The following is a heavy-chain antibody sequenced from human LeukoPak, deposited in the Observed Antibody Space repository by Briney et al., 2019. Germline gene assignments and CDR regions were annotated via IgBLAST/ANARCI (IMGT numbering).Heavy chain of an antibody. J-gene: IGHJ4*02. Sequence: TGGSLRLSCAASGFTFSRYGMSWVRQAPGKGLEWVSSISGSGGSTYYTDSVKGRFTISRDNAENSLYLQMNSLRAEDTAVYYCARDQSIAAAGTDYWGQGTLVTVSS. V-gene: IGHV3-23*01. D-gene: IGHD6-13*01. CDR3: ARDQSIAAAGTDY. CDR1: GFTFSRYG. CDR2: ISGSGGST.